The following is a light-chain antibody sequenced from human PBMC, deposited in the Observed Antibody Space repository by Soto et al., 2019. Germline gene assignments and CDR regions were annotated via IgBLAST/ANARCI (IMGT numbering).Light chain of an antibody. J-gene: IGKJ3*01. CDR2: GAS. CDR3: QKYRGSPLVT. Sequence: PGERATLSCRASQSIDSSSLAWYQQTPGQTPRLLIYGASTRATGVSDKFSGSGSGTDFTLSISRLEPEDFGVYYCQKYRGSPLVTFGTGTKVEVK. V-gene: IGKV3-20*01. CDR1: QSIDSSS.